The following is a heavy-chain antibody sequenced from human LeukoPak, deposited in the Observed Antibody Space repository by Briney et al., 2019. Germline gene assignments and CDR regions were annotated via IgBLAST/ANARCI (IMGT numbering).Heavy chain of an antibody. CDR2: IYYSGTT. V-gene: IGHV4-39*07. J-gene: IGHJ3*01. CDR3: ARDTGGTYSGWYFDAFDF. CDR1: GGSISSSSYY. D-gene: IGHD6-19*01. Sequence: SETLSLTCTVSGGSISSSSYYWGWIRQPPGKGLEWIGSIYYSGTTYYNPSLKSRVTISVDTSKNQFSLKMKSVTAADTAVYICARDTGGTYSGWYFDAFDFWGQGTMVTVSS.